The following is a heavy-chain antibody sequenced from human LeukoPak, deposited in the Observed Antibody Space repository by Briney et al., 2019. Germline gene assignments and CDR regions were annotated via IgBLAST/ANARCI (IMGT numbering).Heavy chain of an antibody. D-gene: IGHD3-22*01. CDR1: GFTFSSYE. CDR2: IRTKSEGEPT. Sequence: GGSLRLSCAASGFTFSSYEINWVRQAPGKGLEWIGRIRTKSEGEPTDYPGPVKGRFTISRDHSKNTLYLQMNSLRTEDTAVYYCTADLPDSSAWSFDYWGQGTLVTVSS. CDR3: TADLPDSSAWSFDY. J-gene: IGHJ4*02. V-gene: IGHV3-15*01.